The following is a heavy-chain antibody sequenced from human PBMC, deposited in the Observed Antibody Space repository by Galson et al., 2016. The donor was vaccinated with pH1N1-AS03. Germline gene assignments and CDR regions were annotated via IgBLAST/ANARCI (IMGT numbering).Heavy chain of an antibody. J-gene: IGHJ6*03. CDR1: GGTFSSNA. CDR3: ARDLISQNWNYRWVYYFYFMDV. Sequence: SCKASGGTFSSNAINWVRQAPGQGLEWMGGIIPMFGTANYAQNFQGRVTITADESTSTAYMELSSLTSEDTAVYFCARDLISQNWNYRWVYYFYFMDVWGKGTMVTVSS. CDR2: IIPMFGTA. V-gene: IGHV1-69*01. D-gene: IGHD1-7*01.